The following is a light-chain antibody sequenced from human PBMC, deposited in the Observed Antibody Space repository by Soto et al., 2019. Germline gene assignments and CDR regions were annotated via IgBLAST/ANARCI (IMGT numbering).Light chain of an antibody. Sequence: MTQSPATLSVSPGERATLYCKASQRISSNLAWYQQKPGQPPRLLIYGASTRATGIPARFSGSGSGTEFTLTISGLQSEDFALYYCQQYNIWPPYTFGQGTKLEIK. CDR3: QQYNIWPPYT. CDR2: GAS. J-gene: IGKJ2*01. CDR1: QRISSN. V-gene: IGKV3-15*01.